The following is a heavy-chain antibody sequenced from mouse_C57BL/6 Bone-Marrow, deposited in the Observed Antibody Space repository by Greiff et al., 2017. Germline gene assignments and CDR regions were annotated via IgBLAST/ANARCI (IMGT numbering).Heavy chain of an antibody. CDR1: GYTFTSYW. D-gene: IGHD1-1*01. J-gene: IGHJ4*01. CDR3: ARPTVVDYAMDY. Sequence: QVQLQQPGAELVRPGSSVKLSCKASGYTFTSYWMDWVKQRPGQGLEWIGNIYPSDSETHYNQKFKYKATLTVDKSASTAYMQLSSLTSEDSAVYYCARPTVVDYAMDYWGQGTSVTVSS. V-gene: IGHV1-61*01. CDR2: IYPSDSET.